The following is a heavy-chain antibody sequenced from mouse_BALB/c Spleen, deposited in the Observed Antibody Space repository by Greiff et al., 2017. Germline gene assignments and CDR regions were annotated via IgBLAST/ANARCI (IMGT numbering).Heavy chain of an antibody. V-gene: IGHV1-4*01. CDR1: GYTFTSYW. Sequence: QVQLQQSGAELARPGASVKLSCKASGYTFTSYWMQWVKQRPGQGLEWIGYINPSTGYTEYNQKFKDKATLTADKSSSTAYMQLSSLTSEDSAVYYCARNFWFAYWGQGTLVTVSA. CDR2: INPSTGYT. D-gene: IGHD2-1*01. CDR3: ARNFWFAY. J-gene: IGHJ3*01.